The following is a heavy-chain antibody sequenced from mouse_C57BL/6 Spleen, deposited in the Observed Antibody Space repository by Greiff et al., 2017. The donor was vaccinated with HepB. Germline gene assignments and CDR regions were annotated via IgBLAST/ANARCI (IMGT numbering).Heavy chain of an antibody. D-gene: IGHD2-1*01. Sequence: VKLVESGPGLVQPSQSLSITCTVSGFSLTSYGVHWVRQSPGKGLEWLGVIWSGGSTDYNAAFISRLSISKDNSKSQVFFKMNSLQADDTAIYYCARKGDGNSPYYAMDYWGQGTSVTVSS. CDR1: GFSLTSYG. CDR3: ARKGDGNSPYYAMDY. J-gene: IGHJ4*01. V-gene: IGHV2-2*01. CDR2: IWSGGST.